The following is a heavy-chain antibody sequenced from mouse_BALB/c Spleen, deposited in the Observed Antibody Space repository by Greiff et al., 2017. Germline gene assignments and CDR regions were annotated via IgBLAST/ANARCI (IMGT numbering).Heavy chain of an antibody. CDR3: ARYGNYPYYAMDY. CDR2: IDPANGNT. J-gene: IGHJ4*01. V-gene: IGHV14-3*02. CDR1: GFNIKDTY. Sequence: VQLQQSGAELVKPGASVKLSCTSSGFNIKDTYMHWVKQRPEQGLEWIGRIDPANGNTKYDPKFQGKATITADTSSNTAYLQLSSLTSEDTAVYYCARYGNYPYYAMDYWGQGTSVTVSS. D-gene: IGHD2-10*02.